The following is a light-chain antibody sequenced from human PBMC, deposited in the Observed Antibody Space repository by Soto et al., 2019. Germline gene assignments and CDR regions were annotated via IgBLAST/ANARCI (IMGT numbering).Light chain of an antibody. J-gene: IGLJ3*02. CDR2: EVR. V-gene: IGLV2-14*01. CDR1: TTDIGGYNY. CDR3: CSYTVSATLV. Sequence: QSALTQPASVSGSPGPSITISCSGTTTDIGGYNYVSWYQHHPGKVRKVIIYEVRNRPSGVSNRFSGSKSGNTASLTISGLQAEDEADYYCCSYTVSATLVFGGGTQVTVL.